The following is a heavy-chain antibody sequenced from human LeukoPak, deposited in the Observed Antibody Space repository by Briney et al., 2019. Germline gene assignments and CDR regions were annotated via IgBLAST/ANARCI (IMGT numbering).Heavy chain of an antibody. CDR2: IDPSDSYT. Sequence: GESLKISCQGSGSRFTSYWISWVRQMPGKGLEWMGRIDPSDSYTNYSPSFQGHVTISADKSIRTAYLQWSSLKASATAMSYCATYRCSWYRNTDYGGQGTLVTFSS. V-gene: IGHV5-10-1*01. CDR3: ATYRCSWYRNTDY. J-gene: IGHJ4*02. D-gene: IGHD6-13*01. CDR1: GSRFTSYW.